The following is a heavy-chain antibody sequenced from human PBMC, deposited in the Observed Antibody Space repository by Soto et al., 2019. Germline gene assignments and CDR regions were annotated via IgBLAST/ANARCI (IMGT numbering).Heavy chain of an antibody. V-gene: IGHV1-18*01. CDR2: ISAYNGNT. J-gene: IGHJ4*02. Sequence: QVQLVQSGAEVKKPGASVKVSCKASGYTFASYAISWMRQAPGQGLEWMGWISAYNGNTNYAQKLQGRVTMTTGTSPSTAYMELRSPRSDDTAVYYCARDPPPPDYWGQGTLFTGSS. CDR1: GYTFASYA. CDR3: ARDPPPPDY.